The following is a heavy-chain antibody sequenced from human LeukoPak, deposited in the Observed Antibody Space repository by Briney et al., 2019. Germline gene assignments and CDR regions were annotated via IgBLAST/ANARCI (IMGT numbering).Heavy chain of an antibody. CDR1: GLTFSRYW. CDR2: IQLDGGET. Sequence: GGSLRLSCAASGLTFSRYWMTWVRQAPGKGLEWVANIQLDGGETYYVDSVKGRFTMSRDTAKNSLHLQMNSLRAEDTAVYYCARGLDCTTTSCYGLYAFDIWGQGTMVTVSS. D-gene: IGHD2-2*01. V-gene: IGHV3-7*01. CDR3: ARGLDCTTTSCYGLYAFDI. J-gene: IGHJ3*02.